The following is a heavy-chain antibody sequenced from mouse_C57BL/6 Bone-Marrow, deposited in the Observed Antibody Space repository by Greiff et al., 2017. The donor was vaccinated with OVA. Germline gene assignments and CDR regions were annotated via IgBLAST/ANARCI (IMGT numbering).Heavy chain of an antibody. CDR1: GYTFTSYW. CDR3: ARELGAY. J-gene: IGHJ3*01. V-gene: IGHV1-69*01. CDR2: IDPSDSYT. D-gene: IGHD3-3*01. Sequence: QVQLQQPGAELVMPGASVKLSCKASGYTFTSYWMHWVKQRPGQGLEWIGEIDPSDSYTNFNQKFKGKSTLTVDKSSSTAYMQLSSLTSEDSAVYYCARELGAYWGQGTLVTVSA.